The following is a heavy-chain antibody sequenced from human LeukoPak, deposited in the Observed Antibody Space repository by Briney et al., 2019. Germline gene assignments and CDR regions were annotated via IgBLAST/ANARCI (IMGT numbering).Heavy chain of an antibody. D-gene: IGHD2-21*01. J-gene: IGHJ3*02. CDR1: GYTFTSYD. V-gene: IGHV1-8*01. CDR3: ARGWVGISWISAFDI. Sequence: ASVTVSCKASGYTFTSYDINWVRQATGQGLEWMGWMNPNSGNTGYAQKFQGRVTMTRNTSLSTAYMELSSLRSEDTAVYYCARGWVGISWISAFDIWGQGTMVTVSS. CDR2: MNPNSGNT.